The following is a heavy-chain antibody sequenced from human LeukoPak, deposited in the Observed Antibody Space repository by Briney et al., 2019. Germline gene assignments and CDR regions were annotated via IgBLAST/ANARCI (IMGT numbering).Heavy chain of an antibody. J-gene: IGHJ4*02. CDR3: ARDWAYYDILTGYPGFYDY. CDR2: ISSSSSYI. Sequence: GGSLRLSCAASGFTFSSYSMNWVRQAPGKGVEGVSSISSSSSYIYYADSVKGRFTISRDNAKNSLYLQMNSLRAEDTAVYYCARDWAYYDILTGYPGFYDYWGQGTLVTVSS. D-gene: IGHD3-9*01. CDR1: GFTFSSYS. V-gene: IGHV3-21*01.